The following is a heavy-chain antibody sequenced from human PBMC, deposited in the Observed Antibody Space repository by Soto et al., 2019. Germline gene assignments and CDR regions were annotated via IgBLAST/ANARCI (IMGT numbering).Heavy chain of an antibody. CDR2: IKSKTDGGTT. J-gene: IGHJ3*02. CDR1: GFTFSNAW. CDR3: TTGGITMLLAAHDAFDT. D-gene: IGHD3-10*02. Sequence: GGSLRLSCAASGFTFSNAWMSWVRQAPGKWLEWVGRIKSKTDGGTTDYAAPVIGRFTISRDDSKNTLYLQMNSLKTEDTAVDYCTTGGITMLLAAHDAFDTWGRGXMFTV. V-gene: IGHV3-15*01.